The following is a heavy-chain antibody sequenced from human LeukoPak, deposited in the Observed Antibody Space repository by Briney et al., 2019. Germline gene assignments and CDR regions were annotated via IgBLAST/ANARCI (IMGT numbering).Heavy chain of an antibody. CDR1: GYTFTSYY. Sequence: ASVKVSCKASGYTFTSYYMHWVRQAPGQGLEWMGIINPSGGSTSYAQKFQGRVTMIRDTSTSTVYMELSSLRSEDTAVYYCARDRITMVRGVQKTRWFDPWGQGTLVTVSS. D-gene: IGHD3-10*01. CDR3: ARDRITMVRGVQKTRWFDP. J-gene: IGHJ5*02. V-gene: IGHV1-46*01. CDR2: INPSGGST.